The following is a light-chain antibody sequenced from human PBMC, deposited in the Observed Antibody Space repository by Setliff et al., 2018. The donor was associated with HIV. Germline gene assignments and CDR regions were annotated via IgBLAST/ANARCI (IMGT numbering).Light chain of an antibody. CDR1: SSDVGSYNF. CDR2: EVT. Sequence: QSALAQPASVSGSPGQSITISCTGTSSDVGSYNFVSWYQQHPGKAPKLMIYEVTKRPSGVSSRFSGSKSGNTASLTISGLQAEDEADYYCCSYAGSSTTYVFGTGTKVTVL. J-gene: IGLJ1*01. CDR3: CSYAGSSTTYV. V-gene: IGLV2-23*02.